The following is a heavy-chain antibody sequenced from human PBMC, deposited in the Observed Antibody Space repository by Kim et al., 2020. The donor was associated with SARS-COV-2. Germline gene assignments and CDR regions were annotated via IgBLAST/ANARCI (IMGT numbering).Heavy chain of an antibody. Sequence: SVKGRFTISKDKSKNTLYLQKNSLRAEDTAVYYCARELELRHDAFDIWGQGTMVTVSS. CDR3: ARELELRHDAFDI. V-gene: IGHV3-30*07. D-gene: IGHD1-7*01. J-gene: IGHJ3*02.